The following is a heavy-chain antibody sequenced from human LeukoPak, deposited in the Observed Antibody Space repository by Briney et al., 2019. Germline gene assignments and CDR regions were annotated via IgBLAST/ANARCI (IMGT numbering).Heavy chain of an antibody. CDR1: GFTFSNYE. CDR2: LSNDGSNK. D-gene: IGHD6-13*01. J-gene: IGHJ4*02. Sequence: GGSLRLSCAASGFTFSNYEMNWVRQAPGKGLEWVAILSNDGSNKYYADSVKGRFTISRDNSKNTLYLQMNSLRAEDTAVYYCAKSLSSTWYYFDYWGQGTLVTVSS. CDR3: AKSLSSTWYYFDY. V-gene: IGHV3-30*18.